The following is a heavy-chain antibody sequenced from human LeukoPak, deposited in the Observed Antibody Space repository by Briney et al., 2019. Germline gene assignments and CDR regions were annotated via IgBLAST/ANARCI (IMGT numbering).Heavy chain of an antibody. CDR2: IKDKAYGGTT. Sequence: GGSLRLSCAASGFTFSSYSMNWVRQAPGKGLEWIGRIKDKAYGGTTDYAAPVKGRFTISRDGSINTLYLQMSSLTTEDTAVYYCATDPPSYWGQGTLVTVSS. V-gene: IGHV3-15*01. CDR3: ATDPPSY. J-gene: IGHJ4*02. CDR1: GFTFSSYS.